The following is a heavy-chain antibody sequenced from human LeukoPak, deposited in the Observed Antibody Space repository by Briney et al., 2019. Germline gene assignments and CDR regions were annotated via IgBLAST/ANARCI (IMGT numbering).Heavy chain of an antibody. V-gene: IGHV1-24*01. CDR2: FDPEDGET. CDR1: GYTLTELS. Sequence: GASVKVSCKVSGYTLTELSMHWVRQAPGKGLEWMGGFDPEDGETMYAQKFQGRVTMTEDTSTDTAYMELSSLRSEDTAVYYCATDNPPRILTGNYYGMDVWGQGTTVTVSS. J-gene: IGHJ6*02. D-gene: IGHD3-9*01. CDR3: ATDNPPRILTGNYYGMDV.